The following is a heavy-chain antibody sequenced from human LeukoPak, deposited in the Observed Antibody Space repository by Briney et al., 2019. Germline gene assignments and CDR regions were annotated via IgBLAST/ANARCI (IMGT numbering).Heavy chain of an antibody. CDR3: ARSYDYVWGSYRYTPTFDY. V-gene: IGHV4-34*01. CDR1: GGTFNGYY. D-gene: IGHD3-16*02. CDR2: INHSGTT. J-gene: IGHJ4*02. Sequence: NPSETLSLTCAVYGGTFNGYYWNWIRQPPGEGLEWIGEINHSGTTNYNPSLKTRVTISVDTSKNQFSLKVGSVTAGDTAVYYCARSYDYVWGSYRYTPTFDYWGQGNLVTVSS.